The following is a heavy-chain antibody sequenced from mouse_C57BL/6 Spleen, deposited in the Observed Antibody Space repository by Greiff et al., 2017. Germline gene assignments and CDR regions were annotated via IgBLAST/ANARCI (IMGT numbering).Heavy chain of an antibody. CDR2: IYPSDSET. J-gene: IGHJ4*01. CDR1: GYTFTSYW. CDR3: AIFKYYAMDY. Sequence: VQLQESGAELVRPGSSVKLSCKASGYTFTSYWMDWVKQRPGQGLEWIGNIYPSDSETPYNQKFKDKATLTVDKSSSTAYMQLSSLTSDDSAVYYCAIFKYYAMDYWGQGTSVTVSS. V-gene: IGHV1-61*01.